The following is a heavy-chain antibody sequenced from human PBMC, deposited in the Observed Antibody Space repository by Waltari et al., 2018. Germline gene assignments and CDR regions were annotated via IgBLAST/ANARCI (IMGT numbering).Heavy chain of an antibody. CDR1: GYSFTSYW. V-gene: IGHV5-51*01. Sequence: EVQLVQSGAEVKKHGESLKISCKGSGYSFTSYWIGWVRQMPGKGLEWMGIIYPGDSDTRYSPSFQGQVTISADKSISTAYLQWSSLKASDTAMYYCARAVAGPGGSYPRADYWGQGTLVTVSS. D-gene: IGHD6-19*01. CDR3: ARAVAGPGGSYPRADY. CDR2: IYPGDSDT. J-gene: IGHJ4*02.